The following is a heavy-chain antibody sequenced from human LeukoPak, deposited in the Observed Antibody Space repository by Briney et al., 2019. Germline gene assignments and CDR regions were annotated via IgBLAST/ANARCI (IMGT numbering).Heavy chain of an antibody. Sequence: SETLSLTCTVSGGSISSSSYYWGWIRQPPGKGLEWIGSIYYSGSTYYNPSLKSRVTISVDKSKNQFFLNLSSVTAADTAVYYCAGLVGRYSSGLYYYYFDYWGQGTLVTVSS. CDR3: AGLVGRYSSGLYYYYFDY. CDR2: IYYSGST. D-gene: IGHD3-22*01. CDR1: GGSISSSSYY. J-gene: IGHJ4*02. V-gene: IGHV4-39*07.